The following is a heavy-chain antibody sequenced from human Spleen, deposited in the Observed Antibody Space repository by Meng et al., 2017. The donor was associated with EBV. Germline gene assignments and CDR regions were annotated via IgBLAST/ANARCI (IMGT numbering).Heavy chain of an antibody. Sequence: QVKLQESGPVLVKPSGTLSLPCTVSGGSVSSSSYYWSWIRQPPGKGLEWIGYIYYSGDTNYNPSLKSRVTISVDTSKKQFSLKLNSVTAADTAVYYCAGGWAPDYWGQGTLVTVSS. D-gene: IGHD6-19*01. J-gene: IGHJ4*02. CDR1: GGSVSSSSYY. CDR3: AGGWAPDY. V-gene: IGHV4-61*01. CDR2: IYYSGDT.